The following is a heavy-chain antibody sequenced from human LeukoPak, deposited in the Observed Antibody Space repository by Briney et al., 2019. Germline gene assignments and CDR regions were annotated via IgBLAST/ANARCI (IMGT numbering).Heavy chain of an antibody. Sequence: GGSLRLSCAASGFTFSSYAMSWVRQAPGKGLEWVSAISGSGGSTHYADSVKGRFTISRDNSKNTLYLQMNSLRAEDTAVYYCAKTITAMVKCYYGMDVWGKGTTVTVSS. CDR1: GFTFSSYA. V-gene: IGHV3-23*01. CDR3: AKTITAMVKCYYGMDV. CDR2: ISGSGGST. D-gene: IGHD5-18*01. J-gene: IGHJ6*04.